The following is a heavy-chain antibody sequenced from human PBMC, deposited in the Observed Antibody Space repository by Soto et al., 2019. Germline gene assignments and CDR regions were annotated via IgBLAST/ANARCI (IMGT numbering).Heavy chain of an antibody. J-gene: IGHJ4*02. CDR1: GFTFSSYA. V-gene: IGHV3-30*14. Sequence: QVQLVESGGGVVQPGRSLRLSCAASGFTFSSYAMHWVRQAPGKGLEWVAVISYDGSNKYYEDSVKGRFTISRDDSKNTLYLQMNSLIVEETGVYYCARDWPTFYYWGQGTLVTVSS. CDR2: ISYDGSNK. CDR3: ARDWPTFYY.